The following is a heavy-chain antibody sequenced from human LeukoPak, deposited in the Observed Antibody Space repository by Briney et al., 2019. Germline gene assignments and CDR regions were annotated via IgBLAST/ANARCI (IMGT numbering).Heavy chain of an antibody. V-gene: IGHV3-11*05. CDR1: GFTFSDYY. J-gene: IGHJ4*02. D-gene: IGHD3-22*01. CDR2: ISTSSSYT. CDR3: AKEGGYYYDSSGYYYDY. Sequence: GGSLRLSCAASGFTFSDYYMSWIRQAPGKGLEWVSYISTSSSYTNYADSVKGRFTISRDNAKNSLYLQMNSLRAEDTALYYCAKEGGYYYDSSGYYYDYWGQGTLVTVSS.